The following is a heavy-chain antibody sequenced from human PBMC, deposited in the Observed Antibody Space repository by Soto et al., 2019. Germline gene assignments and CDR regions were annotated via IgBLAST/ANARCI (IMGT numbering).Heavy chain of an antibody. CDR1: GFTFSSYW. V-gene: IGHV3-7*01. J-gene: IGHJ6*02. Sequence: PGGSLSLSCAASGFTFSSYWMSWVRQAPGKGLEWVANIKQDGSEKYYVDSVKGRFTISRDNAKNSLYLQMNSLRAEDTAVYYCARGSQAQAYYFYSMDVWGQGTTVTVSS. CDR2: IKQDGSEK. CDR3: ARGSQAQAYYFYSMDV.